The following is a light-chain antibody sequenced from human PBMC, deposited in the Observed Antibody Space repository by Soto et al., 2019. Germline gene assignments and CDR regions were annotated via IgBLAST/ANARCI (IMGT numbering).Light chain of an antibody. CDR1: QGLGNN. CDR3: QKYDSVPWS. Sequence: DIKMTQSPSSLSASVGDRVTITCRASQGLGNNLAWYPQKPGKVPKVMIYTASTLHSGVPSRFSGSGSGTDFTLTINSLQPEDVATYFCQKYDSVPWSFGQGTRVEI. J-gene: IGKJ1*01. CDR2: TAS. V-gene: IGKV1-27*01.